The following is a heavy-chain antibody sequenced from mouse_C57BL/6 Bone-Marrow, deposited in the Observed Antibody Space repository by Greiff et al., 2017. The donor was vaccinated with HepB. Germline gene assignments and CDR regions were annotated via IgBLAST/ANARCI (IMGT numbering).Heavy chain of an antibody. CDR2: IDPEDGDP. CDR3: TNYYGSSDQFAY. V-gene: IGHV14-1*01. J-gene: IGHJ3*01. D-gene: IGHD1-1*01. Sequence: DVQLQESGAELVRPGASVKLSCTASGFNIKDYYMHWVKQRPEQGLEWIGRIDPEDGDPEYAPKFQGKATMTADTSSNTAYLQLSSLTSEDTAVYYCTNYYGSSDQFAYWGQGTRVTVSA. CDR1: GFNIKDYY.